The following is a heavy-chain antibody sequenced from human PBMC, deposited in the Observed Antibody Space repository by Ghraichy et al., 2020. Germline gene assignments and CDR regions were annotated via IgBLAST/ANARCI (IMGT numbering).Heavy chain of an antibody. V-gene: IGHV1-58*02. CDR3: AADLERLDTAMVMVT. Sequence: SVKVSCKASGFTFTSSAMQWVRQARGQRLEWIGWIVVGSGNTNYAQKFQERVTITRDMSTSTAYMELSSLRSEDTAVYYCAADLERLDTAMVMVTWGQGTLVTVSS. D-gene: IGHD5-18*01. CDR2: IVVGSGNT. J-gene: IGHJ5*02. CDR1: GFTFTSSA.